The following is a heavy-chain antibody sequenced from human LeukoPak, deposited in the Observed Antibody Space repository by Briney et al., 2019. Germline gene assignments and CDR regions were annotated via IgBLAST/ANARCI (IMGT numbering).Heavy chain of an antibody. Sequence: SETLSLTCTVSSGSIRTSYCSWIRQPPGKGLEWIGYIYYSGSTLYNPSLKSRVTISVDTSRNEFSLRLTSVTAADAAVYYCVRDRELNYWGQGTLVTVSS. CDR2: IYYSGST. CDR3: VRDRELNY. CDR1: SGSIRTSY. J-gene: IGHJ4*02. V-gene: IGHV4-59*01. D-gene: IGHD3-10*01.